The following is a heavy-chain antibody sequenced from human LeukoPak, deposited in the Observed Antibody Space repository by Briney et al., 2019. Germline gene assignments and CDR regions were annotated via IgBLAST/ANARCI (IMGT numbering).Heavy chain of an antibody. V-gene: IGHV1-46*01. CDR3: ARGGLISFLVAVGATTLDY. Sequence: ASVKVSCKASGYTFPSYYMHWVRQAPGQGLEWMGIINPSGGSTSYAQKFQGRVTMTRDTSTSTVYMELSSLRSEDTAVYYCARGGLISFLVAVGATTLDYWGQGTLVTVSS. CDR1: GYTFPSYY. J-gene: IGHJ4*02. D-gene: IGHD1-26*01. CDR2: INPSGGST.